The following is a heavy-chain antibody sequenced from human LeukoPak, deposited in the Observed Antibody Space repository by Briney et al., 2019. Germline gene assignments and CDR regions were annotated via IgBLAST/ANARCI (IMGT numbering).Heavy chain of an antibody. D-gene: IGHD3-10*01. Sequence: GGSLRLSCAASGFTFSSYAMSWVRQAPGRGLEWVSAISGSGGSTHYADSVKGRFTISRDNSKNTLYLQMNSLRAEDTAVYYCARGQWFGESSRGMDVWGQGTTVTVSS. V-gene: IGHV3-23*01. CDR2: ISGSGGST. J-gene: IGHJ6*02. CDR3: ARGQWFGESSRGMDV. CDR1: GFTFSSYA.